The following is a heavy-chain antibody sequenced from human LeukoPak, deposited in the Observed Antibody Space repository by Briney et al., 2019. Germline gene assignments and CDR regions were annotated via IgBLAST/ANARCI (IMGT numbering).Heavy chain of an antibody. J-gene: IGHJ3*02. D-gene: IGHD6-6*01. Sequence: PSQTLSLTCTVSGGSINSGGYSWSWIRQPPGKGLEWIGYIYHSGSTYYNPSLKSRVTISVDRSKNQFSLKLSSVTAADTAVYYCARTSIAARRANAFDIWGQGTMVTVSS. V-gene: IGHV4-30-2*01. CDR2: IYHSGST. CDR3: ARTSIAARRANAFDI. CDR1: GGSINSGGYS.